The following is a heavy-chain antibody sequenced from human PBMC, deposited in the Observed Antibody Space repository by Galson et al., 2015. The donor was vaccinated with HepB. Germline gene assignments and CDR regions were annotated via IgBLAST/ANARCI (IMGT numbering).Heavy chain of an antibody. CDR1: GFTFSNAW. J-gene: IGHJ4*02. CDR2: IKSKNDGGTT. V-gene: IGHV3-15*07. D-gene: IGHD3-22*01. Sequence: SLRLSCAASGFTFSNAWMNWVRQAPGKGLEWVGRIKSKNDGGTTDYAAPVKGRFTISRDDSKNTLYLQMNSLKTEDTAVYYCTTGGITMIVVEDYWGQGTLVTVSS. CDR3: TTGGITMIVVEDY.